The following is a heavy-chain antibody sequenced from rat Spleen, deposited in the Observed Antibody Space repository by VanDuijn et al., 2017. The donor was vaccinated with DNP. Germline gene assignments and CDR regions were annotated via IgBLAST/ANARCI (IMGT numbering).Heavy chain of an antibody. CDR3: AIQLGVFDY. V-gene: IGHV3-3*01. CDR1: GYSITSNHK. J-gene: IGHJ2*01. CDR2: INNAGST. Sequence: EVQLQESGPGLVKPSQSLSLTCSVTGYSITSNHKWTWIRKFPGNELEWMGYINNAGSTNYNPSLKSRISITTDTSKNQFFLQLSSVATEDTATYYCAIQLGVFDYWDQGVMVTVSS. D-gene: IGHD5-1*01.